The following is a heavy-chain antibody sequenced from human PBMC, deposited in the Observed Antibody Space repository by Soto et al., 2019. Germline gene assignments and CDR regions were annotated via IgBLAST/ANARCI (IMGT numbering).Heavy chain of an antibody. CDR3: TTDPHLVTRAVTDAFDI. V-gene: IGHV3-15*01. CDR2: IKSKTDGGTT. Sequence: GGSLRLSCAASGFTFSNAWMSWVRQAPGKGLEWVGRIKSKTDGGTTDYAAPVKGRFTISRDDSKNTLYLQMNSLKTEDTAVYYCTTDPHLVTRAVTDAFDIWGQGTMVTVSS. D-gene: IGHD2-21*02. J-gene: IGHJ3*02. CDR1: GFTFSNAW.